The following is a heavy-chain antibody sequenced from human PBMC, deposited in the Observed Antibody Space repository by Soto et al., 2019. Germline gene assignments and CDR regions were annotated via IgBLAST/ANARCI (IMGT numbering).Heavy chain of an antibody. D-gene: IGHD1-1*01. V-gene: IGHV3-23*01. CDR1: GFICSSYD. CDR3: AKATATSGGAFEI. J-gene: IGHJ3*02. CDR2: ILVGGST. Sequence: GGSLRLSCAVSGFICSSYDMSWVRQAPGKGLEWVSTILVGGSTHYEDSVKGRFTISRDTSKNTVYLQMNSLTAGGTAFYYCAKATATSGGAFEIYGQGTMVTVSS.